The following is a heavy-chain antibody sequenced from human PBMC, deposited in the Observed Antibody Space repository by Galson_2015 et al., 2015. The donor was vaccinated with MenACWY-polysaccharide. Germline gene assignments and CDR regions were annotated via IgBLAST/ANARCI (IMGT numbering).Heavy chain of an antibody. Sequence: SLRLSCAASGFTFSGYGMSWVRQAPGKGLEWVSGFSGRGGSTYYADSVKGRFTISRDNSKNTLYLQMNSLRADDTAVYYCAKERTTVDIWGQGTMVTVSS. CDR1: GFTFSGYG. J-gene: IGHJ3*02. CDR2: FSGRGGST. CDR3: AKERTTVDI. D-gene: IGHD4-17*01. V-gene: IGHV3-23*01.